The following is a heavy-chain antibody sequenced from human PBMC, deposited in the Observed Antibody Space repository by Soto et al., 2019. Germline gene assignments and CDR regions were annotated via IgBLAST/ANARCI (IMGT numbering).Heavy chain of an antibody. Sequence: QVQLVQSGAEVKKPGASVKVSCKASGYTFTSYGISWVRQAPGQGLEWMGWISAYNGNTNYAQKLQGRVTMTTDTSTSTAYMELRSLRSDDTAVYYCASSVGLYPYSSSSDYYYYGMDVWGQGTTVTVPS. J-gene: IGHJ6*02. D-gene: IGHD6-6*01. V-gene: IGHV1-18*01. CDR1: GYTFTSYG. CDR2: ISAYNGNT. CDR3: ASSVGLYPYSSSSDYYYYGMDV.